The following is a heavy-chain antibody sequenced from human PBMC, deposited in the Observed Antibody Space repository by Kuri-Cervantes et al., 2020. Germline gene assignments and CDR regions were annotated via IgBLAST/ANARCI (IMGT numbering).Heavy chain of an antibody. D-gene: IGHD5-24*01. CDR2: IDSGGET. J-gene: IGHJ4*02. Sequence: LSLTCAASECTVNRHDMHYVRQDIRIGPEWVSIIDSGGETCYVASVKGRFTISRDNSKNTLYLQMNSLRAEDTAVYYCAKLSRDGYNEFDYWGQGTLVTVSS. CDR3: AKLSRDGYNEFDY. CDR1: ECTVNRHD. V-gene: IGHV3-13*01.